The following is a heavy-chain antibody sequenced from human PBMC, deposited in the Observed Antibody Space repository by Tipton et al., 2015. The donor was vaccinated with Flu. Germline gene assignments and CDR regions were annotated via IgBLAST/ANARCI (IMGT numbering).Heavy chain of an antibody. D-gene: IGHD2/OR15-2a*01. CDR3: AGDRWEYIRGFDS. J-gene: IGHJ5*01. CDR2: INHSGTT. Sequence: LRLSCAVSGYSISSGYYWGWIRQPPGKGLEWIGSINHSGTTYYNPSLKSRVTISVDTSKNQFSLKLTSVTAADTAVYYCAGDRWEYIRGFDSWGQGTLVTVSP. CDR1: GYSISSGYY. V-gene: IGHV4-38-2*02.